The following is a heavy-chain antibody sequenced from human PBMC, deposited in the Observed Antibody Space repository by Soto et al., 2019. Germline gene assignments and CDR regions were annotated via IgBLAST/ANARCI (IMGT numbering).Heavy chain of an antibody. CDR2: IDWDDDK. CDR1: GFSISTRGMR. J-gene: IGHJ5*02. CDR3: ARLRPDSSGRVRGGWFGP. Sequence: SGPTLVNPTQTLTLTCTFSGFSISTRGMRVSWIRQPPGKALEWLARIDWDDDKFYSTSLKPRLTISKDTSKNQVVLTMTNMDPVDTATYYCARLRPDSSGRVRGGWFGPWGQGTVVTVSS. D-gene: IGHD3-22*01. V-gene: IGHV2-70*04.